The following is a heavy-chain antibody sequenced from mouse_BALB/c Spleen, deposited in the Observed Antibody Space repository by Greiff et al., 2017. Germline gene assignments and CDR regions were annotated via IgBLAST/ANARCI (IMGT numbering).Heavy chain of an antibody. CDR1: GFNIKDYY. D-gene: IGHD1-1*01. J-gene: IGHJ2*01. V-gene: IGHV14-4*02. CDR2: IDPENGDT. Sequence: VQLKQSGAELVRSGASVKLSCTASGFNIKDYYMHWVKQRPEQGLEWIGWIDPENGDTEYAPKFQGKATMTADTSSNTAYLQLSSLTSEDTAVYYCKGYYYGSSDWGQGTTLTVSS. CDR3: KGYYYGSSD.